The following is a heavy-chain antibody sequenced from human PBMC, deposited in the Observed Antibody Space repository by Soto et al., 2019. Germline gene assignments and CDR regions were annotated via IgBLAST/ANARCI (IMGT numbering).Heavy chain of an antibody. Sequence: ASVKVSCKVSGYTLTELSMHWVRQAPGKGLEWMGGFDPEDGETIYAQKFQGRVTMTEDTSTDTAYMELSSLRSEDTAVYYCATGHVFSGSYTSMVPKTPDYWGQGTLVTVSS. CDR1: GYTLTELS. D-gene: IGHD1-26*01. V-gene: IGHV1-24*01. CDR3: ATGHVFSGSYTSMVPKTPDY. CDR2: FDPEDGET. J-gene: IGHJ4*02.